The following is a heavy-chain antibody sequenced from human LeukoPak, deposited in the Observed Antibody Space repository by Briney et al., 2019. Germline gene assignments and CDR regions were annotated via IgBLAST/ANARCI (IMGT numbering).Heavy chain of an antibody. Sequence: GESLKISCKGSGYSFTSYWIGWVRQMSGKGLEWMGMIYPGDSDPRYSPSFQGQVTFSADKSISTAHLHWSSLKAPDTAMYYCATRGGGQMVRGIPDAFDIWGQGTMVTVSS. D-gene: IGHD3-10*01. CDR2: IYPGDSDP. J-gene: IGHJ3*02. V-gene: IGHV5-51*01. CDR3: ATRGGGQMVRGIPDAFDI. CDR1: GYSFTSYW.